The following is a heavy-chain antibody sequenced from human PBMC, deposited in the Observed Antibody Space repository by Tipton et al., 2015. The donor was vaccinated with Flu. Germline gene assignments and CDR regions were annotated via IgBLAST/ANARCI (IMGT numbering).Heavy chain of an antibody. J-gene: IGHJ6*02. CDR2: IDSDGSTT. Sequence: SLRLSCAASGFTFSDYWMHWVRQVPGKGLVWVSRIDSDGSTTNYADSVKGRFTISRDNAKNTLYLQMNSLRAEDTAAYFCASGYYYNGMDVWGQGTTVTVSS. CDR3: ASGYYYNGMDV. V-gene: IGHV3-74*01. CDR1: GFTFSDYW.